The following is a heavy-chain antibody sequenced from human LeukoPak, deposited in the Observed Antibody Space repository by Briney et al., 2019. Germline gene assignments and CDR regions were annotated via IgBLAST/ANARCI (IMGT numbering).Heavy chain of an antibody. J-gene: IGHJ6*02. Sequence: VASVKVSCKASGYTFTDYYMHWVRQAPGQGLEWMGWINPNSGGTNYAQKFQGRVTMTRDTSISTAYMELSRLRSDDTAVYYCARDLVVVTGYYYYYGMDVWGQGTTVTVSS. CDR1: GYTFTDYY. V-gene: IGHV1-2*02. CDR3: ARDLVVVTGYYYYYGMDV. CDR2: INPNSGGT. D-gene: IGHD2-2*01.